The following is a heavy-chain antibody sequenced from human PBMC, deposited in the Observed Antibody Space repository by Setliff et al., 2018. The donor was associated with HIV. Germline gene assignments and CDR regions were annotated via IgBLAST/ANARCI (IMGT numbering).Heavy chain of an antibody. D-gene: IGHD3-10*01. CDR1: GGSLSGYY. J-gene: IGHJ4*02. CDR3: ARGAPYGSGRHRWNS. CDR2: VSHTGST. Sequence: KASETLSLTCAVYGGSLSGYYWRWIRQPPGKGLEWIGDVSHTGSTNYNPSLKSRVTISIDTSKNQFSLRLSSVTAADTAVYYCARGAPYGSGRHRWNSWGQGTLVTSPQ. V-gene: IGHV4-34*01.